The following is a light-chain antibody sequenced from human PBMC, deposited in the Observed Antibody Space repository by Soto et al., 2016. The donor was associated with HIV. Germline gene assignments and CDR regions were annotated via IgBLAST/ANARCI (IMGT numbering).Light chain of an antibody. CDR1: KLGDKY. CDR2: QDN. CDR3: QAWDSNTAV. Sequence: SYELTQPPSVSVSPGQTAGIPCSGDKLGDKYACWYQHKPGQSPVLVIFQDNRRPSGIPERFSGANSGNTATLTISGTQPMDEADYFCQAWDSNTAVFGTGTKVTVL. V-gene: IGLV3-1*01. J-gene: IGLJ1*01.